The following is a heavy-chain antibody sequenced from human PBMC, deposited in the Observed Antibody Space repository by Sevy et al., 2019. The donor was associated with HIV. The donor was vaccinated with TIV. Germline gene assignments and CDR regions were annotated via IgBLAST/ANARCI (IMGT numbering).Heavy chain of an antibody. D-gene: IGHD5-12*01. V-gene: IGHV3-30-3*01. CDR3: ARETRWLQFFAFDI. Sequence: QLGGSLRLSCAASGFTFSSYAMHWVRQAPGKGLEWVAVISYDGSNKDYADSVKGRFTISRDNSKNTQYLQMNSLRAEDTAVYYCARETRWLQFFAFDIWGQGTMVTVSS. CDR2: ISYDGSNK. CDR1: GFTFSSYA. J-gene: IGHJ3*02.